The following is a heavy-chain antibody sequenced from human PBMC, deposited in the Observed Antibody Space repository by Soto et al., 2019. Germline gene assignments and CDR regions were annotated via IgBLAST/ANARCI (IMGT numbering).Heavy chain of an antibody. Sequence: QITLKESGPTLVRPTQTLTLTCTFSGFSLSTSEVGVGWIRQPPGKALEWLAVIYWDDDKRYSPSLKSRLTITKDTSKNQVILTMTNMDPVDTATYSCAHVIVVVVAATRVYALDIWGQGTMVTVSS. CDR2: IYWDDDK. V-gene: IGHV2-5*02. CDR1: GFSLSTSEVG. CDR3: AHVIVVVVAATRVYALDI. J-gene: IGHJ3*02. D-gene: IGHD2-15*01.